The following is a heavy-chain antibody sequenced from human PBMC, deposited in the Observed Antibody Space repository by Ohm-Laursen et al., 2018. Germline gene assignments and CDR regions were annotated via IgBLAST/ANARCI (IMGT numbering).Heavy chain of an antibody. Sequence: SVKVSCKASGYTFTGNYMHWVRQAPGQGLEWMGWINPNSGGTNYAQKFQGRVTMTRDTSISTAYMELSRLRSDDTAVYYCARGALIGYCSSTNCYTRGFDPWGQGTLVTVSS. CDR3: ARGALIGYCSSTNCYTRGFDP. D-gene: IGHD2-2*02. V-gene: IGHV1-2*02. CDR2: INPNSGGT. CDR1: GYTFTGNY. J-gene: IGHJ5*02.